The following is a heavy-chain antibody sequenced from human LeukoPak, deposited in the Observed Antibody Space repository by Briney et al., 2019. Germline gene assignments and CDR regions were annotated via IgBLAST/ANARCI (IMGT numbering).Heavy chain of an antibody. J-gene: IGHJ4*01. Sequence: GGSLRLSCAASGFTFSSYDMHWVRQATGKGLEWVSAIGTAGDTYYPGSVKGRFTISRENAKNSLYLQMNSLRAGDTAVYYCARAAIDYVWGSYRYIPRYYXXYWGXXTLXTVSS. D-gene: IGHD3-16*02. CDR3: ARAAIDYVWGSYRYIPRYYXXY. V-gene: IGHV3-13*01. CDR2: IGTAGDT. CDR1: GFTFSSYD.